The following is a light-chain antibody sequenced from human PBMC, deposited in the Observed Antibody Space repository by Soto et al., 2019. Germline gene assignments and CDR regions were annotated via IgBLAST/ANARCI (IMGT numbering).Light chain of an antibody. V-gene: IGKV3-20*01. Sequence: ESVLTQSPGTLSLSPGERATLSCRASQSVSSSFLAWYQLKPGQAPRLLIYGASSRATGNPDRFSGSGSGTDFTLTISRLEPEDFAVYYCQQYDSSPWTFGQGTKVEIK. CDR1: QSVSSSF. CDR3: QQYDSSPWT. CDR2: GAS. J-gene: IGKJ1*01.